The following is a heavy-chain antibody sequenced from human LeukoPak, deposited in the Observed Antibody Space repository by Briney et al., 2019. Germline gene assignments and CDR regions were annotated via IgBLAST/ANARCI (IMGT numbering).Heavy chain of an antibody. J-gene: IGHJ3*02. Sequence: SETLSLTCTVSGGSISSYYWSWIRQPPGKGLEWIGYIYYSGSTNYNPSLKSRVTISVDTSKNQSSLKLSSVTAADTAVYYCARAIAAAGIYAFDIWGQGTMVTVSS. V-gene: IGHV4-59*01. D-gene: IGHD6-13*01. CDR2: IYYSGST. CDR3: ARAIAAAGIYAFDI. CDR1: GGSISSYY.